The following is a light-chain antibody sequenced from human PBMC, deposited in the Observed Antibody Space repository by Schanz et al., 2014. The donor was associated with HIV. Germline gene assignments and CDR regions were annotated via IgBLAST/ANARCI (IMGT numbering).Light chain of an antibody. CDR2: DAS. V-gene: IGKV3D-15*01. Sequence: EIVMTQSPATLSVSPGERATLSCRASQYVSSNLAWYQQRPGQAPRLLIYDASNRATGIPARFSGSGSGTDFTLTISSLEPEDFAVYYCQHYGSSRWTFGQGTKVEIK. CDR3: QHYGSSRWT. CDR1: QYVSSN. J-gene: IGKJ1*01.